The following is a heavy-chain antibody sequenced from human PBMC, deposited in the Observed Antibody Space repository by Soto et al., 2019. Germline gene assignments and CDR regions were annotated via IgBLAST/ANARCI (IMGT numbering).Heavy chain of an antibody. CDR1: GFTFRSYW. J-gene: IGHJ4*02. V-gene: IGHV3-74*01. D-gene: IGHD1-7*01. Sequence: WGSLRLSCAASGFTFRSYWMHWVRQAPGKGLVWVSRINRDGSSTSYVDSVRGRFTISRDNAKNSLYLQMSSLRAEDTAVYYCATVTLLGTTNRPFDYLGQGTLVTVSS. CDR3: ATVTLLGTTNRPFDY. CDR2: INRDGSST.